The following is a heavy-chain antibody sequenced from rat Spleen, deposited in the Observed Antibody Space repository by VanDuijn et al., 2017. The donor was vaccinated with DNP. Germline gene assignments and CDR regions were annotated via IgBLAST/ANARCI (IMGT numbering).Heavy chain of an antibody. V-gene: IGHV2-1*01. CDR2: IWGYGTT. CDR3: ARSQGYYYDGSYYPFAY. Sequence: QVQLKESGPGLVQPSQTLSLTCTVSGFSLTRNSVHWVRQPPGKGLEWVGAIWGYGTTDYDSTLKSRLSISRDTSKSQVFLKMNSVQTEDTAMYFCARSQGYYYDGSYYPFAYWGQGTLVTVSS. J-gene: IGHJ3*01. D-gene: IGHD1-12*02. CDR1: GFSLTRNS.